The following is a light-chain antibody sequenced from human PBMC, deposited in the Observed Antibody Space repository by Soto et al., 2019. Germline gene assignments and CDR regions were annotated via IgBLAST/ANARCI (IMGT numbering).Light chain of an antibody. CDR2: DAS. J-gene: IGKJ2*01. Sequence: DIQMTQSPFTVSASVGDGVTITCRASQSVRTWLAWYQQKPGKAPKLLIYDASTLESGVSSGFSGSGSGTEFTLTISSLQPDDFATYYCQQYNSYPYTFGQGTKLEIK. CDR3: QQYNSYPYT. V-gene: IGKV1-5*01. CDR1: QSVRTW.